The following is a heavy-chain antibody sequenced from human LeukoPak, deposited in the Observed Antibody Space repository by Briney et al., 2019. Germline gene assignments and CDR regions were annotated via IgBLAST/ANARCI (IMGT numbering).Heavy chain of an antibody. Sequence: GGSLRLSCEASGFTFSNAWMSWVRQAPGKGLEWVGRIKSKTDGGTTDYAAPVKGRFTISRDDSKNTLYLQMNSLKTEDTAVYYCTTGGYDYVWGSYRNTDYWGQGTLVTVSS. J-gene: IGHJ4*02. CDR1: GFTFSNAW. V-gene: IGHV3-15*01. CDR2: IKSKTDGGTT. CDR3: TTGGYDYVWGSYRNTDY. D-gene: IGHD3-16*02.